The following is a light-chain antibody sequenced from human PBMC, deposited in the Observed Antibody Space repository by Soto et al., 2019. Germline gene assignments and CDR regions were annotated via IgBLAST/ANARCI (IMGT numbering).Light chain of an antibody. CDR2: EVN. J-gene: IGLJ1*01. Sequence: QSVLTQPPSASGSPGQSVTISCTGTSNDVGGYNYVSWYQQHPGKAPKLMIYEVNKRPSGVPDRFSGSKSGNTASLTVSGLQAEDEADYYCTSYAGSNKLGVFGTGTKLTV. V-gene: IGLV2-8*01. CDR3: TSYAGSNKLGV. CDR1: SNDVGGYNY.